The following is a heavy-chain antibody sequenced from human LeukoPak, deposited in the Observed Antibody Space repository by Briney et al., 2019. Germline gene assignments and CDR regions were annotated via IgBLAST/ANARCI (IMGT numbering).Heavy chain of an antibody. J-gene: IGHJ3*02. CDR1: GFTFSSYE. CDR3: AGQMLFRSMIVVVEADAFDI. D-gene: IGHD3-22*01. CDR2: ISSSGSTI. Sequence: HPGGSLRLSCAASGFTFSSYEMNWVRQAPGKGLEWVSYISSSGSTIYCADSVKGRFTISRDNAKNSLYLQMNSLRAEDTAVYYCAGQMLFRSMIVVVEADAFDIWGQGTMVTVSS. V-gene: IGHV3-48*03.